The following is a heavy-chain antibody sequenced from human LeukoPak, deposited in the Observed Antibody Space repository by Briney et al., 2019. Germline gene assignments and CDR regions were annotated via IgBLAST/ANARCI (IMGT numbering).Heavy chain of an antibody. J-gene: IGHJ2*01. CDR1: GYTFTSYY. CDR3: ARAISDEYGGNLYWYFDL. CDR2: INPSGGST. D-gene: IGHD4-23*01. Sequence: ASVKVSCKASGYTFTSYYMHWVRQAPGQELEWMGRINPSGGSTSYAQNFQGRVIMTRDTSTSTVYMELSSLRSDDTAVYYCARAISDEYGGNLYWYFDLWGRGTLVTVSS. V-gene: IGHV1-46*01.